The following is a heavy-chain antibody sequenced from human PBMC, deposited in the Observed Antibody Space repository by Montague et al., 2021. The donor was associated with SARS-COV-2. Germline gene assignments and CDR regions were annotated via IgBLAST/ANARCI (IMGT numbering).Heavy chain of an antibody. CDR1: GFTFSSYS. V-gene: IGHV3-21*01. CDR3: ARAKAMYCSGGCPFDS. D-gene: IGHD2-15*01. CDR2: ISTSSSYI. Sequence: SLRLSCAASGFTFSSYSMNWVRQAPGKGLEWASSISTSSSYIYYADSVKGRFTISRDNAKNSLYLQMNSLRAEDTAVYSCARAKAMYCSGGCPFDSWGQGTLVTVSS. J-gene: IGHJ4*02.